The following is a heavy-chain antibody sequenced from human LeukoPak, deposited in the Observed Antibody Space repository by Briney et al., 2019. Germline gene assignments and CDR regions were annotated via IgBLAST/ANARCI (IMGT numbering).Heavy chain of an antibody. J-gene: IGHJ4*02. CDR2: INPNSGGT. Sequence: GASVKVSCKASGYTFTGYYMHWVRQAPGQGLEWMGWINPNSGGTNYAQKFQGRVTMTRDTSISTAYMELSRLRSDDTAVYYCARVSGDMPYYFDYWGQGTLVTVSS. V-gene: IGHV1-2*02. D-gene: IGHD2-15*01. CDR3: ARVSGDMPYYFDY. CDR1: GYTFTGYY.